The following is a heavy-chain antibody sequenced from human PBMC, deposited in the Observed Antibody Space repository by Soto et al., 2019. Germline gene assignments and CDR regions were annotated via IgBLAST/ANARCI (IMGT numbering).Heavy chain of an antibody. Sequence: SQTLSLTRAISGDSVSSNSAAWNWIRQSPSRGLEWLGRTYYRSQWYHDYAPSVKSRITINPDTSKNHFSLQLNSVTPEDTAVYYCARERGVLSEAFDIWGRGTMVTVSS. CDR1: GDSVSSNSAA. CDR3: ARERGVLSEAFDI. V-gene: IGHV6-1*01. J-gene: IGHJ3*02. D-gene: IGHD3-16*02. CDR2: TYYRSQWYH.